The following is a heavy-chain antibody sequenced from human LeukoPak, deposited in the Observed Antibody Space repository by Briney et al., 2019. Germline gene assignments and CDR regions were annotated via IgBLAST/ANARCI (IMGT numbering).Heavy chain of an antibody. Sequence: PGRSLTLSCAASGFTFSSYRMHGVRQAPGKGLEWVAVIWYDGCNKYYADSVKGRFTISRDNYKNTLYLKVNSLRAEDTAVYYCARGFTSYYYYYGMDVWGQGTTVTVSS. CDR2: IWYDGCNK. CDR3: ARGFTSYYYYYGMDV. CDR1: GFTFSSYR. V-gene: IGHV3-33*01. J-gene: IGHJ6*02.